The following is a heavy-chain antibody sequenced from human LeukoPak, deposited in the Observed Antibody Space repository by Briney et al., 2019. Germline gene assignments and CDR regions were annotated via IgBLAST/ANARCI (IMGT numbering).Heavy chain of an antibody. CDR2: MNPNSGNT. CDR3: AKFTSPYYYYGLDV. CDR1: GYTFSNYD. J-gene: IGHJ6*02. D-gene: IGHD3-10*01. Sequence: GASVKVSCKASGYTFSNYDINWVRQASGQGLEWMGWMNPNSGNTGYAQKFQGRVTMTRNTSINTAYMEVSSLRSEDTAVYYCAKFTSPYYYYGLDVWGRGTTVTVSS. V-gene: IGHV1-8*01.